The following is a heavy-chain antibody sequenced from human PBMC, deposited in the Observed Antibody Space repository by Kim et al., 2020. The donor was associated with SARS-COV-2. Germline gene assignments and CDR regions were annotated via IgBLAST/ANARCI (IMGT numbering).Heavy chain of an antibody. CDR3: ARDSGSYHFDY. CDR1: GGSVSSGSYY. CDR2: IYYSGST. V-gene: IGHV4-61*01. D-gene: IGHD1-26*01. J-gene: IGHJ4*02. Sequence: SETLSLTCTVSGGSVSSGSYYWSWIRQPPGKGLEWIGYIYYSGSTNYNPSLKSRVTISVDTSKNQFSLKLSSVTAADTAVYYCARDSGSYHFDYWGQGTL.